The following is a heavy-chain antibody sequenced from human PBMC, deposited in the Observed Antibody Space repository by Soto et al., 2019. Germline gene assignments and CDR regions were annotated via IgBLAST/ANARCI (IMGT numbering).Heavy chain of an antibody. CDR1: GFTFSSYG. Sequence: SLRLACASCGFTFSSYGMHWFLQAPGKGLVWVSRMNSDGSTTNYADSVKGRFTISRDNARNTLYLQMNSLRAEDTAVYYCVRDGYPAWVYGVDVWGQGTTVTVSS. J-gene: IGHJ6*02. V-gene: IGHV3-74*01. D-gene: IGHD1-1*01. CDR3: VRDGYPAWVYGVDV. CDR2: MNSDGSTT.